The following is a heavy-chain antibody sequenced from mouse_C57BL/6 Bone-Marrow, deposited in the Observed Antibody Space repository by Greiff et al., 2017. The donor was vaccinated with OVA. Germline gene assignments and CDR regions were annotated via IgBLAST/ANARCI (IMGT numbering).Heavy chain of an antibody. CDR1: GYTFTSYT. D-gene: IGHD2-5*01. CDR3: AIPYYSKGAWFAY. V-gene: IGHV1-4*01. Sequence: VKLQQSGAELARPGASVKMSCKASGYTFTSYTMHWVKQRPGQGLEWIGYINPSSGYTRYNQKFKDKATLTADKSSSTAYMQLSSLTSEDSAVYYCAIPYYSKGAWFAYWGQGTLVTVSA. J-gene: IGHJ3*01. CDR2: INPSSGYT.